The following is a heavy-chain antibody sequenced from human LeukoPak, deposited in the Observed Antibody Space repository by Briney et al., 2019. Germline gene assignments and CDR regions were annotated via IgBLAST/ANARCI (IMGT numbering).Heavy chain of an antibody. CDR2: IYYSGST. J-gene: IGHJ3*02. CDR1: GGSISSYY. Sequence: PSETLSLTCTVSGGSISSYYWSWIRQPPGKGLEWIGYIYYSGSTNYNPSLKSRVTISVDTSKNQFSLKLSSVTAADTAVYYCARDYNSGYSYGYLGAFDIWGQGTMVTVSS. D-gene: IGHD5-18*01. CDR3: ARDYNSGYSYGYLGAFDI. V-gene: IGHV4-59*12.